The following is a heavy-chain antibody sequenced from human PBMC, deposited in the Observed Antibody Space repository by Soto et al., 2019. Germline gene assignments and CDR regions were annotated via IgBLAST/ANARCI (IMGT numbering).Heavy chain of an antibody. CDR3: ASYHYGSGSYSPYYYYGMDV. V-gene: IGHV3-53*01. J-gene: IGHJ6*02. Sequence: GGSLRLSCAASGFTVSSNYMSWVRQAPGKGLEWVSVIYSGGSTYYADSVKGRFTISRDNSKNTLYLQMNSLRAEDTAVYYCASYHYGSGSYSPYYYYGMDVWGQGTTVTVSS. CDR1: GFTVSSNY. CDR2: IYSGGST. D-gene: IGHD3-10*01.